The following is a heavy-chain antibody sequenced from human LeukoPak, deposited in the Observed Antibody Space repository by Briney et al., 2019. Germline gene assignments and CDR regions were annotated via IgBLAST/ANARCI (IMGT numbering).Heavy chain of an antibody. D-gene: IGHD6-13*01. CDR3: ALLAAADSES. V-gene: IGHV3-74*01. Sequence: GGSLRLSSAGSGFTFSSYWMHWVRQAPGKGLVWVSRINSGGSDTIYADSVKGRFTISRDNAKNTLYLQMDSLRAEDTAVYYCALLAAADSESWGQGTLVTVSS. CDR2: INSGGSDT. J-gene: IGHJ5*02. CDR1: GFTFSSYW.